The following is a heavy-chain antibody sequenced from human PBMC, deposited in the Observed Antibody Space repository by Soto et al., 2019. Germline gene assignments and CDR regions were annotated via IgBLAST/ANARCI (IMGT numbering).Heavy chain of an antibody. J-gene: IGHJ6*03. D-gene: IGHD3-3*01. CDR2: IRGSGDVT. V-gene: IGHV3-23*01. CDR1: GFTFSKYA. CDR3: AKHGGPSYSYYMVG. Sequence: GGSLRLSCAASGFTFSKYAMTWVRQAPGKGLEWVSVIRGSGDVTYYADSVQGRFAISRDNSKNTLYLQMNSLRDEDTAIYYCAKHGGPSYSYYMVGWGKGTTVTVSS.